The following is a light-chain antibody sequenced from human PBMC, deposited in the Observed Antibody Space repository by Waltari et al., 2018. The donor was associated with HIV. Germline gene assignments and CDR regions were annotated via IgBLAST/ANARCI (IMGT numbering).Light chain of an antibody. Sequence: IVLTQSPVSLPVTPGEPASISCRSSQNLLHSNGNNYLEWYVQRPGQSPQRLIYLGTGRASGVPDRLSGRGSGTEFTLRFSRVAAEDVGVYYCMQSLQSPWTFGQVTQVEI. CDR2: LGT. V-gene: IGKV2-28*01. CDR1: QNLLHSNGNNY. CDR3: MQSLQSPWT. J-gene: IGKJ1*01.